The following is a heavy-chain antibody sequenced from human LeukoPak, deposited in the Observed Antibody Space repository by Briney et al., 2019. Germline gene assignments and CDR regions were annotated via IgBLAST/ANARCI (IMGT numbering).Heavy chain of an antibody. V-gene: IGHV4-39*07. J-gene: IGHJ1*01. D-gene: IGHD6-13*01. CDR1: GGSISSSSYY. CDR2: IYYSGST. Sequence: SETLSLTYTVSGGSISSSSYYWGWIRQPPGKGLEWIGSIYYSGSTYYNPSLKSRVTISVDTSKNQFSLKLSSVTAADTAVYYCARGGRIAAAGTPEYFQHWGQGTLVTVSS. CDR3: ARGGRIAAAGTPEYFQH.